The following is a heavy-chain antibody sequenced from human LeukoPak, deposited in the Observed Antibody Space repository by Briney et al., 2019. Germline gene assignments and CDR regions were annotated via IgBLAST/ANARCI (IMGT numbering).Heavy chain of an antibody. CDR1: GFTFSSYG. V-gene: IGHV3-30*02. D-gene: IGHD2-2*01. CDR2: IRYDGSNK. J-gene: IGHJ6*02. Sequence: GGSLRLSCAASGFTFSSYGMHWVRQAPRKGLEWVAFIRYDGSNKYYADSVKGRFTISRDNSKNTLYLQMNSLRAEDTAVYYCAKDGGSRIYYYYYGMDVWGQGTTVTVSS. CDR3: AKDGGSRIYYYYYGMDV.